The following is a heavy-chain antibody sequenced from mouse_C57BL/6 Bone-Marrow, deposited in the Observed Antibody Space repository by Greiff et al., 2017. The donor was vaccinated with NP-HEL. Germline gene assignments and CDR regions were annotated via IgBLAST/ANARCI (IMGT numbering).Heavy chain of an antibody. V-gene: IGHV14-1*01. CDR1: GFNIKDYY. CDR2: IDPEDGDT. D-gene: IGHD1-1*01. CDR3: TTNPLITTVVASDFDY. J-gene: IGHJ2*01. Sequence: EVQLQQSGAELVRPGASVKLSCTASGFNIKDYYMHWVKQRPEQGLEWIGRIDPEDGDTDYAPKFQGKATMTADTSSNTAYLQLSSLTSEDTAVYYCTTNPLITTVVASDFDYWGQGTTLTVSS.